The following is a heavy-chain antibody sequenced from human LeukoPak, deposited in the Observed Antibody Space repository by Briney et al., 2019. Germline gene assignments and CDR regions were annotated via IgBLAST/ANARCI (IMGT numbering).Heavy chain of an antibody. J-gene: IGHJ5*02. Sequence: GGSLRLSCAASGFTFSGSAMHWVRQASGKGLEWVGRIRSKANSYATAYAASVKGRFTISRDDSKNTAYLQMSSLKTEDTAVYYCTRGSGSFDPWGQGTLVTVSS. D-gene: IGHD3-10*01. CDR3: TRGSGSFDP. V-gene: IGHV3-73*01. CDR2: IRSKANSYAT. CDR1: GFTFSGSA.